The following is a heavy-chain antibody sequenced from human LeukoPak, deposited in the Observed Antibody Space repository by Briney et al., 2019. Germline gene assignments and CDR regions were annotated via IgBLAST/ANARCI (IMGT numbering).Heavy chain of an antibody. CDR2: ISGGGDIT. Sequence: GGSLRLSCAASGFTFSSYAMTWARQPPGKGLEWVSVISGGGDITYYRDSAKGRFTISRDNSKNTVYLQMNSLRAEDTAVYYCGREVPAVDYWGQGTLVTVSS. D-gene: IGHD2-2*01. V-gene: IGHV3-23*01. CDR3: GREVPAVDY. CDR1: GFTFSSYA. J-gene: IGHJ4*02.